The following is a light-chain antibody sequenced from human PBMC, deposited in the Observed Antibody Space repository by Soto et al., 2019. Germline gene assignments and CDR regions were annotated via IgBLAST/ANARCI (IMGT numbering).Light chain of an antibody. CDR1: SSNIAAGFD. Sequence: QSVLTQPPSVSGAPGQRVTISCTGSSSNIAAGFDVHWYQKLPGTAPKLLIYGNSNRPSGVPDRFSGSKSGTSASLAITGLQAEDEADYYCQFYDRLRGAVSFGGGTKLTVL. J-gene: IGLJ2*01. CDR3: QFYDRLRGAVS. V-gene: IGLV1-40*01. CDR2: GNS.